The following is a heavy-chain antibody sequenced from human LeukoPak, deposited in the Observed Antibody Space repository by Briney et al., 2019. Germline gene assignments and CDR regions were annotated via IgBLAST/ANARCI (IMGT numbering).Heavy chain of an antibody. CDR3: ARRIWFGFDP. CDR1: GGSISSGDYY. V-gene: IGHV4-30-4*01. Sequence: SQTLSLTCTVSGGSISSGDYYWSWIRQPPGKGLEWIGYIYYSGSTYYNPSLKSRVTISVDTSKNQFSLRLSSVTAADTAVCYCARRIWFGFDPWGQGTLVTVSS. D-gene: IGHD3-10*01. CDR2: IYYSGST. J-gene: IGHJ5*02.